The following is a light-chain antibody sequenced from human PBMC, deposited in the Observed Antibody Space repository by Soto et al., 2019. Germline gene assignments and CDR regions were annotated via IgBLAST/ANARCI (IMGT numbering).Light chain of an antibody. CDR1: QSVNSGS. J-gene: IGKJ1*01. V-gene: IGKV3-20*01. Sequence: DIALTQSPGTLSLSPGDRAILSCRASQSVNSGSLAWYQQRPGQAPRRLIHGATIRATGIPDKFSGSGSGTDFTLTISRLEPEDFAVYYCQQYGSSVRTFGQGTKVEIK. CDR3: QQYGSSVRT. CDR2: GAT.